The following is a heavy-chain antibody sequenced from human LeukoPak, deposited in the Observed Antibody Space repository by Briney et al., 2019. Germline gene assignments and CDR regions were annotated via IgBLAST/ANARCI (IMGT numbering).Heavy chain of an antibody. Sequence: SETLSLTCAVYGGSFSGYYWSWIRQPLGKGLEWIGEINHSGSTNYNPSLKSRVTISVDTSKNQFSLKLSSVTAADTAVYYCARARPKYYYDSSGFDYWGQGTLVTVSS. CDR2: INHSGST. CDR1: GGSFSGYY. D-gene: IGHD3-22*01. CDR3: ARARPKYYYDSSGFDY. J-gene: IGHJ4*02. V-gene: IGHV4-34*01.